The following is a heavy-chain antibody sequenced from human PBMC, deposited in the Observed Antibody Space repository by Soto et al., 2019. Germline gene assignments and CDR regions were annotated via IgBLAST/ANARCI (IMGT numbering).Heavy chain of an antibody. CDR1: GADINSGGFT. V-gene: IGHV4-31*03. CDR3: AALGISFCFAV. J-gene: IGHJ4*02. CDR2: ISHSGST. Sequence: SETLSLTCSVSGADINSGGFTWTWIRQHAGKGLEWLGYISHSGSTDYNPSLKSRLSISGDTYKNPFYLTLTSVTAAAAAVYSCAALGISFCFAVWGQGTMVTVSS. D-gene: IGHD2-15*01.